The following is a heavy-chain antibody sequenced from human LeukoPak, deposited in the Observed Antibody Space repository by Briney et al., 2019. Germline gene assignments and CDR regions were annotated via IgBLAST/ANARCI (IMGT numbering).Heavy chain of an antibody. CDR1: GFTFSK. J-gene: IGHJ6*03. CDR2: ISSSSSYI. V-gene: IGHV3-21*01. Sequence: AGGSLRLSCAASGFTFSKMNWVRQAPGKGLEWVSSISSSSSYIYYADSVKGRFTISRDNAKNSLYLQMNSLRAEDTAVYYCARITDYYYYMDVWGKGTTVTVSS. CDR3: ARITDYYYYMDV. D-gene: IGHD3-16*01.